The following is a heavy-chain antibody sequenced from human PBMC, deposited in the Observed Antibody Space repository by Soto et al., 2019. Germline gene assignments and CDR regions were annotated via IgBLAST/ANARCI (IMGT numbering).Heavy chain of an antibody. CDR1: GGTFSSYT. J-gene: IGHJ3*02. Sequence: QVQLVQSGAEVKKPGSSVKVSCKASGGTFSSYTISWVRQAPGQGLEWMGRIIPILGIANYAQKFLGRVTITADKSTSTAYMELSSLSSEDTAVYYCARLPSMVRGVNAFDIWGQGTMVTVSS. CDR3: ARLPSMVRGVNAFDI. V-gene: IGHV1-69*02. D-gene: IGHD3-10*01. CDR2: IIPILGIA.